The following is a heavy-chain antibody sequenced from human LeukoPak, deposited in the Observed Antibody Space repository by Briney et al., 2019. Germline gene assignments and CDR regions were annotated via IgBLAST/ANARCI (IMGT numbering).Heavy chain of an antibody. J-gene: IGHJ5*02. CDR1: GVSISTYY. CDR2: MFYSGTT. V-gene: IGHV4-59*08. Sequence: PSETLSLTCAVSGVSISTYYWSWIRQPPGKGLEWIAYMFYSGTTNDNPSLKSRVTTSVDTSKNQFSLKLTSVTAADTAVYYCARHAYRRGASIDTWFDPWGQGTLVTVSS. D-gene: IGHD1-26*01. CDR3: ARHAYRRGASIDTWFDP.